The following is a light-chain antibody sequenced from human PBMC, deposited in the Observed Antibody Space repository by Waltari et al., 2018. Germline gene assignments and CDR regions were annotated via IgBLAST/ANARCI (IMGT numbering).Light chain of an antibody. V-gene: IGKV4-1*01. CDR1: QSVLYSSNNKNF. J-gene: IGKJ1*01. CDR2: WAS. CDR3: QQYYSTPPWT. Sequence: DIVMTQSPDSLAVSLGERANIHCKSSQSVLYSSNNKNFLAWYQQKPGQPSKLVIYWASTRESGVPDRFRGRGAWTDFHFTNRRLQGEDVAVYYCQQYYSTPPWTFGQGTKVEIK.